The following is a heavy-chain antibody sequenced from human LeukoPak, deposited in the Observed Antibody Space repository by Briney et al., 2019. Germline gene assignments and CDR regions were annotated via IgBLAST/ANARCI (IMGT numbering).Heavy chain of an antibody. CDR3: AREDTYYYYMDV. Sequence: SETLSLTCTVSGGSISSYYWSWIRQPPGKGLEWIGYIYYSGSTNYNPSLKSRVTMSVDTSKNQFSLKLSSVTAADTAVYYCAREDTYYYYMDVWGKGTTVTVSS. V-gene: IGHV4-59*01. CDR2: IYYSGST. J-gene: IGHJ6*03. D-gene: IGHD5-18*01. CDR1: GGSISSYY.